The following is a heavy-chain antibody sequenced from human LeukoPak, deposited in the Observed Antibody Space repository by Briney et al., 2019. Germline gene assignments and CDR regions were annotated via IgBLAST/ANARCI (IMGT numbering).Heavy chain of an antibody. J-gene: IGHJ4*02. D-gene: IGHD3-22*01. CDR1: GFTFSSYA. CDR3: AIFHRDYYYDSSGYPATSFFVY. CDR2: ISGSGGST. Sequence: PGGSLRLSCAASGFTFSSYAMSWVRQAPGKGLEWVSAISGSGGSTYYADSVKGRFTISRDNSKNTLYLQMNSLRAEDTAVYYCAIFHRDYYYDSSGYPATSFFVYWGQGTLVTVSS. V-gene: IGHV3-23*01.